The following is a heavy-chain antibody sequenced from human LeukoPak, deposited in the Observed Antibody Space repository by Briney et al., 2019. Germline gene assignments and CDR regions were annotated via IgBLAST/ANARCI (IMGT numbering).Heavy chain of an antibody. CDR2: IYTSGST. CDR1: GGSISSGSYY. CDR3: ARDLLD. V-gene: IGHV4-61*02. D-gene: IGHD3-3*02. J-gene: IGHJ4*02. Sequence: SETLSLTCTVPGGSISSGSYYWSWIRQPAGKGLEWIGRIYTSGSTNYNPSLKSRVTISVDTSKNQFSLKLSSVTAADTAVYYCARDLLDWGQGTLVTVSS.